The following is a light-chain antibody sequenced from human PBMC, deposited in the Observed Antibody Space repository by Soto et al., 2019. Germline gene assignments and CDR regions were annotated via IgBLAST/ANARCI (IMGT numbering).Light chain of an antibody. CDR3: LQRSAMPWP. CDR1: QSVSSY. Sequence: EVVLTQSPATLSLSPGERATLSCRASQSVSSYLAWYQHKPGQAPRLLIYDASSRATGVPARFSGSGSGTDFTLTVTGLEPEDFAVYYCLQRSAMPWPFGQGTKVEIK. J-gene: IGKJ1*01. CDR2: DAS. V-gene: IGKV3-11*01.